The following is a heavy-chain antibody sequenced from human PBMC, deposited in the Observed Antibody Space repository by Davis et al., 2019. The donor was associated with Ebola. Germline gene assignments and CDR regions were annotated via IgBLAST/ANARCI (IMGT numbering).Heavy chain of an antibody. D-gene: IGHD3-22*01. CDR3: AKLRGIFGYYVGLQSINDAFDI. Sequence: GGSLRLSCAASGFTFSSYAMSWVRQAPGKGPEWVSGISISGGSTDYADSVKGRFTVSRDNSKNTLYLLMNSLRAEDTAVYYCAKLRGIFGYYVGLQSINDAFDIWGQGTMVTVSS. J-gene: IGHJ3*02. CDR1: GFTFSSYA. CDR2: ISISGGST. V-gene: IGHV3-23*01.